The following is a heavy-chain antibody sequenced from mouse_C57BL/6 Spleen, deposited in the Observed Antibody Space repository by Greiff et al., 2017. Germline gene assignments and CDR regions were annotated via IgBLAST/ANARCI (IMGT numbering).Heavy chain of an antibody. CDR3: ARVFYDYAWFAY. CDR1: GYAFSSYW. Sequence: VQLQQSGAELVKPGASVKISCKASGYAFSSYWMNWVKQRPGQGLEWIGQIYPGDGDTNYNGKFKGKATLTADKSSSTAYMQLSSLTSEDSAVYFCARVFYDYAWFAYWGQGTLVTVSA. V-gene: IGHV1-80*01. D-gene: IGHD2-4*01. J-gene: IGHJ3*01. CDR2: IYPGDGDT.